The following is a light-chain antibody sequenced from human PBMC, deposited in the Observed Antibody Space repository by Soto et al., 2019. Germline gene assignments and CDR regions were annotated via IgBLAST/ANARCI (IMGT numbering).Light chain of an antibody. Sequence: QAVVTQEPSFSVSPGGTVTLTCGLSSGSVSTSYYPSWYQQTPGQAPRTLIYSTNTRSSGVPDRFSGSILGNNAALTITGAQADDESDYYWVLYMCSDIVFGTGTKLTVL. CDR2: STN. CDR1: SGSVSTSYY. V-gene: IGLV8-61*01. CDR3: VLYMCSDIV. J-gene: IGLJ1*01.